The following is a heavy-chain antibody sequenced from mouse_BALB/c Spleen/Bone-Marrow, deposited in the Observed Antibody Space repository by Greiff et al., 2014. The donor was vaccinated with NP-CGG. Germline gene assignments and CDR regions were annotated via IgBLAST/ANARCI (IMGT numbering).Heavy chain of an antibody. CDR1: GFTFSNYY. CDR2: ISDGGSYT. CDR3: ARDHYGSSYIDY. Sequence: EVKLMESGGGLVKPGGSLKLSCAASGFTFSNYYMYWVRQTPEKRLEWVATISDGGSYTYYPDSVKGRFTISRDNANNNLYLQMSSLKSEDTAMYYCARDHYGSSYIDYWGQGTLVTVST. D-gene: IGHD1-1*01. V-gene: IGHV5-4*02. J-gene: IGHJ3*01.